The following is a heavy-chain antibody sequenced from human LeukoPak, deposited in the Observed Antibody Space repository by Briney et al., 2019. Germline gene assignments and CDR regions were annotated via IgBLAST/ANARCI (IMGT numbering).Heavy chain of an antibody. J-gene: IGHJ4*02. CDR2: IYYSGST. CDR1: GGSISSSSYY. V-gene: IGHV4-39*01. D-gene: IGHD5-18*01. CDR3: ARQFFYGYSYAKY. Sequence: SETLSLTCTVSGGSISSSSYYWGWIRQPPGKGLEWIGSIYYSGSTYYNPSLKSRVTISVDTSKNQFSLKLSSVTAADTAAYYCARQFFYGYSYAKYWGQGTLVTVSS.